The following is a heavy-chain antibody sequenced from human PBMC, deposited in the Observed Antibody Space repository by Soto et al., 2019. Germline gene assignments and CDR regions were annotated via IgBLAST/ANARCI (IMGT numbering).Heavy chain of an antibody. CDR3: ASGYYGSGTPYGMDV. CDR2: IDPSDSYT. J-gene: IGHJ6*02. Sequence: PGESLKISCKGSGYSFTSYWISWVRQMPGKGLEWMGRIDPSDSYTNYSPSFQGHVTISADKSISTAYLQWSSLKASDTAMYYCASGYYGSGTPYGMDVWGQGTTVTVSS. CDR1: GYSFTSYW. D-gene: IGHD3-10*01. V-gene: IGHV5-10-1*01.